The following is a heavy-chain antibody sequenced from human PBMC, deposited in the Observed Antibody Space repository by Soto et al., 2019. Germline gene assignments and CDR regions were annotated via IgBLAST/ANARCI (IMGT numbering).Heavy chain of an antibody. CDR1: GYSFTSYW. Sequence: HGESLKISCKGSGYSFTSYWIGWVRQMPGKGLEWMGIIYPGDSDTRYSPSFQGQVTISADKSISTAYLQWSSLKASDTAMYYCARRVSYQYGSGSYPYYYYYMDVWGKGTTVTVSS. V-gene: IGHV5-51*01. D-gene: IGHD3-10*01. CDR3: ARRVSYQYGSGSYPYYYYYMDV. CDR2: IYPGDSDT. J-gene: IGHJ6*03.